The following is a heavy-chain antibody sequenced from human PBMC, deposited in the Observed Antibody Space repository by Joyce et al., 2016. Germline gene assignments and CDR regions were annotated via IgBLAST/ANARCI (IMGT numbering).Heavy chain of an antibody. V-gene: IGHV3-23*01. D-gene: IGHD3-22*01. Sequence: EVQLLESGGGLVQPGGSLRLSCGASGFTFFIYSMSWVRQAPGKGMEWVSTVSGGGATTYSADSVKGRFTISRDNSKNMLYLQMNSLRAEDTAIYYCARHYASGYIYWGQGTLVSVSS. CDR2: VSGGGATT. CDR3: ARHYASGYIY. J-gene: IGHJ4*02. CDR1: GFTFFIYS.